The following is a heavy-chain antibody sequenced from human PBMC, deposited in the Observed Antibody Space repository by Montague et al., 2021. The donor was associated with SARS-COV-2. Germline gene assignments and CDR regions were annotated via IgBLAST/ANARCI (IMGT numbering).Heavy chain of an antibody. CDR2: IYYSGNA. Sequence: SETLSLTCTVSGGSITSSAYFWSWIRQSPGKGLEWIRPIYYSGNAYSNPSLKSRLTISMDTSKIQVSLKINSVTAADTAVYFCASLGSPADCVGDCDLRDYGTDVWGQGTRVTVSS. D-gene: IGHD2-21*02. J-gene: IGHJ6*02. CDR3: ASLGSPADCVGDCDLRDYGTDV. CDR1: GGSITSSAYF. V-gene: IGHV4-39*01.